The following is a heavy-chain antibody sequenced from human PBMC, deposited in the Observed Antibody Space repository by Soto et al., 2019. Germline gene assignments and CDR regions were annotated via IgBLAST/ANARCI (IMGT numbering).Heavy chain of an antibody. V-gene: IGHV3-21*01. J-gene: IGHJ5*02. D-gene: IGHD1-26*01. CDR1: TFSMYS. CDR3: TRDKGGSYDSWFDP. CDR2: ISSGSAFI. Sequence: EAQVVESGGGLVKPGGSLRLSCNFTFSMYSMNWVRQAPGKGLEWVASISSGSAFIKYADSVKGRFSISRDNAKNSVSLQMNSLRAEDTAMYYCTRDKGGSYDSWFDPWGRGTLVTVSS.